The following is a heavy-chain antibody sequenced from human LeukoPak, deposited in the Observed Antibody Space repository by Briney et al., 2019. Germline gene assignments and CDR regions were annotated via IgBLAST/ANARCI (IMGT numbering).Heavy chain of an antibody. CDR3: ARDLRAVAGRYFDY. Sequence: ASVKVSCKASGYTFTGYYMHWVRQAPGQGLEWMGWINPNSGGKNYAQMFQGRVTMTRDTSISTAYMELSRLRSDDTAVYYCARDLRAVAGRYFDYWGQGTLVTVSS. J-gene: IGHJ4*02. V-gene: IGHV1-2*02. CDR1: GYTFTGYY. CDR2: INPNSGGK. D-gene: IGHD6-19*01.